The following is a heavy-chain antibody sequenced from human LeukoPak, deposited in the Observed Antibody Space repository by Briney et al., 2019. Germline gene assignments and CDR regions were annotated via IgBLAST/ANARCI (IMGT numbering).Heavy chain of an antibody. CDR1: GGSISSSSYY. CDR2: INHSGST. V-gene: IGHV4-39*07. J-gene: IGHJ4*02. Sequence: SETLSLTCTVSGGSISSSSYYWSWIRQPPGKGLEWIGEINHSGSTNYNPSLKSRVTISVDTSKKQFSLKLSSVTAADTAVYYCARPYCSAGNCYSNFDSWGQGTLVTVSS. D-gene: IGHD2-15*01. CDR3: ARPYCSAGNCYSNFDS.